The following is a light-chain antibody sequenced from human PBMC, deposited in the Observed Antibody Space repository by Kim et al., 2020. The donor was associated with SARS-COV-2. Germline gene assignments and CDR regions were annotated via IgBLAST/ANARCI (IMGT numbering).Light chain of an antibody. CDR2: GAS. CDR1: QSVSSN. Sequence: PRERATLSCRASQSVSSNLAWYQQKPGQAPRLLIYGASTRAPGIPARFSGSGSGTEFTLTISSLQSEDFAVYYCQQYNNWPPGRTFGQGTKVDIK. J-gene: IGKJ1*01. V-gene: IGKV3-15*01. CDR3: QQYNNWPPGRT.